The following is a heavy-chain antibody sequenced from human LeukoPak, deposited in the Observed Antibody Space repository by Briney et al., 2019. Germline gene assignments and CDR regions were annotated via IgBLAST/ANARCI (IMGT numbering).Heavy chain of an antibody. CDR3: ARDSGWYSSTNYFDY. CDR1: GYTFTGYY. D-gene: IGHD6-19*01. J-gene: IGHJ4*02. V-gene: IGHV1-2*02. CDR2: INPNSGGT. Sequence: ASVKVSCKASGYTFTGYYMHWVRQAPGQGLEWMGWINPNSGGTNYAQKFQGRVTMTRDTSISTACMELTRLRSDDTAVYYCARDSGWYSSTNYFDYWGQGTLVTVSS.